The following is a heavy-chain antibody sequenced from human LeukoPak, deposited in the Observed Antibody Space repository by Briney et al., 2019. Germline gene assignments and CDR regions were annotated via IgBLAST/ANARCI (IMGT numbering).Heavy chain of an antibody. Sequence: PSQTLSLTCIVSGASIITGDYYWSWIRQPPGKGLHWIGYIYYSGSTYYDPSLKSRVKISVDTSKNQFSLRLSSVTAADTAMYYCARAFGVSINGGWFDPWGQGTLVTVSS. D-gene: IGHD3-3*01. CDR3: ARAFGVSINGGWFDP. CDR2: IYYSGST. CDR1: GASIITGDYY. J-gene: IGHJ5*02. V-gene: IGHV4-30-4*08.